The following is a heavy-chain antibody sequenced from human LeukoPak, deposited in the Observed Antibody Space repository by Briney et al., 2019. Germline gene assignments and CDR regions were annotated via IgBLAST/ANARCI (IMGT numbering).Heavy chain of an antibody. CDR3: AKVIVVVPAAPVDY. D-gene: IGHD2-2*01. J-gene: IGHJ4*02. CDR1: GFTFSSYA. CDR2: ISGSGGST. Sequence: GGSLRLSCAASGFTFSSYAMSWVRRAPGKGLEWVSAISGSGGSTYYADSVKGRFTISRDNSKNTLYLQMDSLRAEDTAVYYCAKVIVVVPAAPVDYWGQGTLVTVSS. V-gene: IGHV3-23*01.